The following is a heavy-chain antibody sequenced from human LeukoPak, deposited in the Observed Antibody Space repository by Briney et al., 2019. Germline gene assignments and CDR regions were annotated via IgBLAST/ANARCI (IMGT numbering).Heavy chain of an antibody. Sequence: PGGSLRLSCAASGFTFSSYAMSWVRQAPGKGLEWVSAISGSGGSTYYADSVKGRFTISRDNAKNSLYLQMNSLRAEDTALYYCAKDTAAGRGSNFDYWGQGTLVTVSS. CDR3: AKDTAAGRGSNFDY. V-gene: IGHV3-23*01. J-gene: IGHJ4*02. CDR2: ISGSGGST. CDR1: GFTFSSYA. D-gene: IGHD6-13*01.